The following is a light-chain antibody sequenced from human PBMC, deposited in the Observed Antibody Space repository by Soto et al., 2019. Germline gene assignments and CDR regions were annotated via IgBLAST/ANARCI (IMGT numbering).Light chain of an antibody. CDR1: SSNIGSNT. J-gene: IGLJ3*02. V-gene: IGLV1-44*01. CDR3: AAWDDSLNGSNWV. CDR2: SDN. Sequence: QSVLTQPPSASRTPGQRVTISCSGSSSNIGSNTVNWYQQLPGTAPKLLIYSDNQRPSGVPDRFSGSKSGTSASLAISGLQSEDEADYYCAAWDDSLNGSNWVFGGGTKVTVL.